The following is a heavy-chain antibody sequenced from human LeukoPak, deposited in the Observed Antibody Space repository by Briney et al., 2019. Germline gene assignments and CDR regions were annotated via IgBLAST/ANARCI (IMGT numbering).Heavy chain of an antibody. D-gene: IGHD1-14*01. J-gene: IGHJ4*02. CDR1: GGSISSGGYS. V-gene: IGHV4-30-2*01. CDR3: ARGYSRIIDY. Sequence: PSETLSLTCTVSGGSISSGGYSWSWIRQPPGKGLEWIGYIYHSGSTYYNPSLKSRVTISVDRSKNQFSLKLSSVTAADTAVYYCARGYSRIIDYWGQGTLVTVSS. CDR2: IYHSGST.